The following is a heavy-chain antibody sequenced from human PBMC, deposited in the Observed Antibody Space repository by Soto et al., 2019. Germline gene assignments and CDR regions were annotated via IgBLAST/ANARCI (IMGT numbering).Heavy chain of an antibody. D-gene: IGHD3-10*01. CDR2: ITSTSSTK. CDR3: ARRITMVRGPYYYYAMDV. J-gene: IGHJ6*02. Sequence: GGSLRLSCAASGFTFISHTMNWVRQAPGKGLEWISYITSTSSTKNYADSVKGRFTISRDNANNSLYLQMNSLRDEDTAVYYCARRITMVRGPYYYYAMDVWGQGTTVTVS. V-gene: IGHV3-48*02. CDR1: GFTFISHT.